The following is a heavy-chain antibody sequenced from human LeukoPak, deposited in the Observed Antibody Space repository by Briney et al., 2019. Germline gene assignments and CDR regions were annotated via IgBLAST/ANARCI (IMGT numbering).Heavy chain of an antibody. J-gene: IGHJ3*02. Sequence: RGSLRLSCAASGFTFSSYSMNWVRQAPGKGLEWVSSISSSSSYIYYADSVKGRFTISRDNAKNSLYLQMNSLRAEDTAVYYCARDRGFWSGSLDAFDIWGQGTMVTVSS. CDR2: ISSSSSYI. CDR3: ARDRGFWSGSLDAFDI. CDR1: GFTFSSYS. D-gene: IGHD3-3*01. V-gene: IGHV3-21*01.